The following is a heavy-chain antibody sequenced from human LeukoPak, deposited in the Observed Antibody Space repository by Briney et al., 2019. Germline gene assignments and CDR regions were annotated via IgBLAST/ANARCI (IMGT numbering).Heavy chain of an antibody. CDR1: GGSFSNHY. V-gene: IGHV4-34*01. Sequence: SETLSLTCAVYGGSFSNHYRNWIRQPPGKGLEWIGEINHSGSTNYNPSLKSRVTISVDTSKNQFSLKLSSVTAADTAVYYCARHVAAAGVRHYYYYMDVWGKGTTVTVSS. D-gene: IGHD6-13*01. CDR3: ARHVAAAGVRHYYYYMDV. CDR2: INHSGST. J-gene: IGHJ6*03.